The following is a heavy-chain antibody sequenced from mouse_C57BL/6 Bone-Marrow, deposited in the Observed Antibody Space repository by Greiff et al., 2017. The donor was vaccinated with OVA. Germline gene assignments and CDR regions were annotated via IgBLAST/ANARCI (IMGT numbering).Heavy chain of an antibody. CDR3: ARWAYYGSSSFAY. D-gene: IGHD1-1*01. J-gene: IGHJ3*01. CDR1: GYSFTDYN. V-gene: IGHV1-39*01. CDR2: INPNYGTT. Sequence: VQLKESGPELVKPGASVKISCKASGYSFTDYNMNWVKQSNGKSLEWIGVINPNYGTTSSNQKFKGKATLTVDQSSSTAYMQLNSLTSEDSAVYYCARWAYYGSSSFAYWGQGTLVTVSA.